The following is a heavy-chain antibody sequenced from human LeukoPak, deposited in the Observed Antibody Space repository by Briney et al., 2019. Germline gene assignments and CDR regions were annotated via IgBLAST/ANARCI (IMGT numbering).Heavy chain of an antibody. J-gene: IGHJ4*02. CDR1: GFTFSSYA. Sequence: GGSLRLSCAASGFTFSSYAMSWVRQAPGKGLEWVSAISGSGGSTYYADSVKGRFTISRDNSKNTLHLQMNSLRAEDTAVYYCAKVGGLEWFGEFVDYWGQGTLVTVSS. CDR2: ISGSGGST. CDR3: AKVGGLEWFGEFVDY. V-gene: IGHV3-23*01. D-gene: IGHD3-10*01.